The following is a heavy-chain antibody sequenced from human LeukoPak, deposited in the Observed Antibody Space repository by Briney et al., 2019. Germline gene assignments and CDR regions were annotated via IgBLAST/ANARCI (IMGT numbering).Heavy chain of an antibody. Sequence: GGSLRLSCAASGFTFDDYAMHWVRQVPGKGLEGVSLISGDGGSTYFADSVKGRFTISRDNRKNSLYLQMNSLRTEDTALYHCAKSWGHYYYYMDVWGKGTTVTVSS. CDR3: AKSWGHYYYYMDV. V-gene: IGHV3-43*02. CDR2: ISGDGGST. D-gene: IGHD7-27*01. J-gene: IGHJ6*03. CDR1: GFTFDDYA.